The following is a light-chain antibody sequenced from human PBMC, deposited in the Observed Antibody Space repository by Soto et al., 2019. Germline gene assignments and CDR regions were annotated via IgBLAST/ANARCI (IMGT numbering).Light chain of an antibody. V-gene: IGKV1-39*01. Sequence: DIQMTQSPSSLSASVGDRVTITCRASQSISSYLNWYQQKPGKAPKLLIYAASSLQSGVPSRFSGSGSGTDFTLTISSLQPEDFATYYCQQSDSTTAITFGQGTRLEI. CDR1: QSISSY. J-gene: IGKJ5*01. CDR3: QQSDSTTAIT. CDR2: AAS.